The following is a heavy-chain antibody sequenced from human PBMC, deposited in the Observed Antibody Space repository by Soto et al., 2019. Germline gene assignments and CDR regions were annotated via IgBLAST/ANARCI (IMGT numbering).Heavy chain of an antibody. CDR1: GGSISSGDYY. D-gene: IGHD3-3*01. CDR2: IYYSGST. V-gene: IGHV4-30-4*01. J-gene: IGHJ5*02. CDR3: ARGLRFLEWLLSSVWFDP. Sequence: PSETLSLTCTVSGGSISSGDYYWSWIRQPPGKGLEWIGYIYYSGSTYYNPSLKSRVTISVDTSKNQFSPKLSSVTAADTAVYYCARGLRFLEWLLSSVWFDPWGQGTLVTVSS.